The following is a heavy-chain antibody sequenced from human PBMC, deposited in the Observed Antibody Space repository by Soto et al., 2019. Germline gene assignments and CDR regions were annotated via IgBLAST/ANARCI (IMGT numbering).Heavy chain of an antibody. CDR2: FDPEDGET. CDR3: ATRGVVPAAPWAVFHY. Sequence: ASVKVSCKVSGYTLTELSMHWVRQAPGKGLEWMGGFDPEDGETIYAQKFQGRVTMTEDTSTDTAYMELSSLRSEDTAVYYCATRGVVPAAPWAVFHYWGQGTLVTVSS. D-gene: IGHD2-2*01. J-gene: IGHJ4*02. CDR1: GYTLTELS. V-gene: IGHV1-24*01.